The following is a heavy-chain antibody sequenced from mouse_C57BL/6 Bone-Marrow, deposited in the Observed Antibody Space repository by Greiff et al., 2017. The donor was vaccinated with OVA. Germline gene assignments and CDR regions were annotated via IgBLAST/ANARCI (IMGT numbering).Heavy chain of an antibody. CDR3: ARPDYYGSRAYYFDY. CDR1: GYTFTSYG. CDR2: IYPRSGNT. J-gene: IGHJ2*01. V-gene: IGHV1-81*01. D-gene: IGHD1-1*01. Sequence: VQLQQSGAELARPGASVKLSCKASGYTFTSYGISWVKQRTGQGLEWIGEIYPRSGNTYYNEKFKGKATLTADKSSSTAYMELRSLTSEDSAVYFCARPDYYGSRAYYFDYWGQGTTLTVSS.